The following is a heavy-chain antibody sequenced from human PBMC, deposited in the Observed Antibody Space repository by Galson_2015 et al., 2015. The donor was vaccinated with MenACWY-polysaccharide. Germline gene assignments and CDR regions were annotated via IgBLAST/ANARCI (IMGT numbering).Heavy chain of an antibody. D-gene: IGHD2/OR15-2a*01. V-gene: IGHV3-48*02. CDR3: ARASSTDY. Sequence: SLRLSCAGSGFTFSDFTMNWVRQAPGKGLEWVSFISTGSGIIYYTDSVKGRFTISRDNAKNSLYLQMNSLRDEDTAVYYCARASSTDYWGKGTTVTVSS. CDR1: GFTFSDFT. CDR2: ISTGSGII. J-gene: IGHJ6*04.